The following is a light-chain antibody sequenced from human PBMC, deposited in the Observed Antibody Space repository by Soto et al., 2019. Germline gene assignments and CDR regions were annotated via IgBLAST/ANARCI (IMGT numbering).Light chain of an antibody. Sequence: DLQMTQSPSSLSASVGDRVTITCQASQDITSYLNWYQHKPGKAPKLLIYDASILEAGVPPRFSGSGSGKDITLTISSLQPEDGAREYCEHCDYLPRFGPGTTVDFK. CDR1: QDITSY. J-gene: IGKJ3*01. CDR2: DAS. CDR3: EHCDYLPR. V-gene: IGKV1-33*01.